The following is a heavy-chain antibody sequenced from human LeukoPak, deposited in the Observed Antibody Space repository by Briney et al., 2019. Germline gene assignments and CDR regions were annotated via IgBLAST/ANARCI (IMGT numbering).Heavy chain of an antibody. CDR3: AKEGAVAGTFDI. CDR2: ISWNSGTI. J-gene: IGHJ3*02. Sequence: GGSLRLSCAASGFTFGSYSMNWVRQAPGKGLEWVSGISWNSGTIDYADSVKGRFTISRDHAKNSLYLQMNSLRAEDTALYYCAKEGAVAGTFDIWGQGTMVTVSS. V-gene: IGHV3-9*01. CDR1: GFTFGSYS. D-gene: IGHD6-19*01.